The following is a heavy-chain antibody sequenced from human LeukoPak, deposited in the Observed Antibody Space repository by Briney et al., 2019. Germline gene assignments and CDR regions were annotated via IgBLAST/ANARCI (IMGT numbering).Heavy chain of an antibody. CDR3: ARGRWSANDSDYSSYRGGFYFMDV. V-gene: IGHV4-34*01. CDR2: INNSGSA. D-gene: IGHD3-10*01. J-gene: IGHJ6*03. Sequence: SETLSHTCAVYGESFSRYYWTWIRQSPGKGLEWTGEINNSGSARHTRALKSRLTISVETYKNQFSLELNSMSAADTAVYYCARGRWSANDSDYSSYRGGFYFMDVWGNGTTVTVSS. CDR1: GESFSRYY.